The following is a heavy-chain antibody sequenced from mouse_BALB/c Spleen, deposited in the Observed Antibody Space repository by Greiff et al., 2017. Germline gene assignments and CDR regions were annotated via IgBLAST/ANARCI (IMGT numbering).Heavy chain of an antibody. D-gene: IGHD1-1*01. Sequence: QVQLQQSGAELVRPGSSVKISCKASGYAFSSYWMNWVKQRPGQGLEWIGQIYPGDGDTNYNGKFKGKATLTADKSSSTAYMQLSSLTSEDSAVYFCARVYYYGRNFDVWGAGTTVTVSS. J-gene: IGHJ1*01. V-gene: IGHV1-80*01. CDR1: GYAFSSYW. CDR2: IYPGDGDT. CDR3: ARVYYYGRNFDV.